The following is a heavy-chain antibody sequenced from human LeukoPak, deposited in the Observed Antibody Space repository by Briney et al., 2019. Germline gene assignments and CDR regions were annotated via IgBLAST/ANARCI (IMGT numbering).Heavy chain of an antibody. CDR2: LSGGGSYT. J-gene: IGHJ4*02. CDR3: AKDSRGTTTTIYYFDC. CDR1: GFTFSTYA. Sequence: GGSLRLSCAASGFTFSTYAMTWVRQAPGKGLEWVSGLSGGGSYTYYADSVKGRFTISRDNSKNTLSLQMNSLRAEDTAVYYCAKDSRGTTTTIYYFDCWGQGTLVTVSS. D-gene: IGHD4-17*01. V-gene: IGHV3-23*01.